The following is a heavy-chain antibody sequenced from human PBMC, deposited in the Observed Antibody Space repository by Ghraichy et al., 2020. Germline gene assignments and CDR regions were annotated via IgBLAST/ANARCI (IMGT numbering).Heavy chain of an antibody. CDR2: ISGSGGRT. CDR3: AKEHVSYYGTFGY. V-gene: IGHV3-23*01. Sequence: SCAASGFTFSSYAMSWVRQAPGKGLEWVSVISGSGGRTYYADSVKGRFSMSRDNSKNTLYLQMKSLRAEDTAIYYCAKEHVSYYGTFGYWGQGTLVTVAS. CDR1: GFTFSSYA. D-gene: IGHD1-26*01. J-gene: IGHJ4*02.